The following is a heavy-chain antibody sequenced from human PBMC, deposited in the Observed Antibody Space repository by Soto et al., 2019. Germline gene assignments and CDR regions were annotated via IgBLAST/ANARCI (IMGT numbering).Heavy chain of an antibody. D-gene: IGHD3-3*01. J-gene: IGHJ5*02. CDR1: GGTFGNSA. V-gene: IGHV1-69*12. Sequence: QVQLVQSGAEVKKPGSSVNVSCKTSGGTFGNSAVTWVRQAPGQGLEWLGGIVPMFGTANYAQKFQGRVIITADESTITAYMELSSLNTDDTAVYYCARDGDPQSAFWSGPLGGGRFDPWGQGTLVTVSS. CDR2: IVPMFGTA. CDR3: ARDGDPQSAFWSGPLGGGRFDP.